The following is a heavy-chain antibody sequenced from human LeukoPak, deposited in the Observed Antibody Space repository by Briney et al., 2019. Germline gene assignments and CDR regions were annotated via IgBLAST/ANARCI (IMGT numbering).Heavy chain of an antibody. CDR2: ISHSGST. Sequence: SETLSLTCTVSGGSNSSNYWSWIRQPPGKGLEWIGFISHSGSTNYNPSLKSRVTISVDTSKKYFSLRLSSVTAADTAVYYCTRQNAVSAGYAYDIWGQGTMVTVSS. V-gene: IGHV4-59*08. CDR3: TRQNAVSAGYAYDI. D-gene: IGHD1-1*01. CDR1: GGSNSSNY. J-gene: IGHJ3*02.